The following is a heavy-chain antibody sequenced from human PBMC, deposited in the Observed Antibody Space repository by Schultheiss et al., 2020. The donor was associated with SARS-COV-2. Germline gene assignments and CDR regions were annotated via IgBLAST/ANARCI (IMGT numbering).Heavy chain of an antibody. CDR1: GGSFSGYY. J-gene: IGHJ1*01. CDR3: ARGLITFGGVIGLGH. V-gene: IGHV4-34*01. CDR2: INHSGST. Sequence: SETLSLTCAVYGGSFSGYYWSWIRQPPGKGLEWIGEINHSGSTNYNPSLKSRVTISVDTSKNQFSLKLSSVTAADTAVYYCARGLITFGGVIGLGHWGQGTLVTVSS. D-gene: IGHD3-16*02.